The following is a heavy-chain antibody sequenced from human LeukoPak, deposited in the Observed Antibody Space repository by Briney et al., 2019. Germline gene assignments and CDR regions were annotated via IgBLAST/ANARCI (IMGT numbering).Heavy chain of an antibody. D-gene: IGHD5-18*01. CDR1: GGSIRSGSYY. CDR2: IYTRGTT. CDR3: ARVYTVMGATTVDHYHYYMDV. Sequence: SQTLSLTCTVYGGSIRSGSYYWSWIRQPAGKGLEWIGHIYTRGTTNYNPSVKSRVTVSLDTSKNQISLKLSSVTAADTAIYYCARVYTVMGATTVDHYHYYMDVWGKGTTVTVSS. J-gene: IGHJ6*03. V-gene: IGHV4-61*09.